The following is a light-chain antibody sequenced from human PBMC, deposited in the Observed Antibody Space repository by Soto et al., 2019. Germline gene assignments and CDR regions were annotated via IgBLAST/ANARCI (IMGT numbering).Light chain of an antibody. Sequence: QSVLTPPPSTSGTPGQRGTISCSGSSPNIGSNYVYWYQQLPGTAPKLLIYRNNQRPSGVPDRFSGSKSGTSASLAISGLRSEDEADYYCAAWDDSLSGSGVFGTGTKVTVL. CDR2: RNN. CDR1: SPNIGSNY. J-gene: IGLJ1*01. CDR3: AAWDDSLSGSGV. V-gene: IGLV1-47*01.